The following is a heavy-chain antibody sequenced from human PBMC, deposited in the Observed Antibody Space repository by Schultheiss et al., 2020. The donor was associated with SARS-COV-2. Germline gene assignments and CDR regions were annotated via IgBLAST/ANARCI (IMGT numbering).Heavy chain of an antibody. CDR2: IWYDGSNK. Sequence: GGSLRLSCAASGFTFSSYGMHWVRQAPGKGLEWVAVIWYDGSNKYYADSVKGRFTISRDNSKNSLYLQMNSLRAEDTAVYYCARAHSRKYYYDSSGYYGACDYWGQGTLVTVSS. D-gene: IGHD3-22*01. J-gene: IGHJ4*02. CDR1: GFTFSSYG. CDR3: ARAHSRKYYYDSSGYYGACDY. V-gene: IGHV3-33*01.